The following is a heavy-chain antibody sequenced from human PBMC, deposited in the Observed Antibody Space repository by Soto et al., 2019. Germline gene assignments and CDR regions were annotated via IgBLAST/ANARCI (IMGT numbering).Heavy chain of an antibody. CDR1: GYTFTSYG. J-gene: IGHJ6*02. CDR3: ARAYHSSGWPNGMDV. D-gene: IGHD6-19*01. CDR2: ISAYHGNR. Sequence: QVQLVQSGAEVKKPGASVKVSCKASGYTFTSYGISWVRQAPGQGRELMGWISAYHGNRNYAQKLQGRVTMTTDTSTSTTYMELRSLRSDDKAVYYCARAYHSSGWPNGMDVWGQGTPVTVSS. V-gene: IGHV1-18*01.